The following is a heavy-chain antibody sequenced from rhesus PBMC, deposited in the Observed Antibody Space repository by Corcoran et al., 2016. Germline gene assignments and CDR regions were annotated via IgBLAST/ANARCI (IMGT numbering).Heavy chain of an antibody. CDR2: IGCSSGRT. CDR1: GGSISSSY. Sequence: QLQLQESGPGLVKPSETLSLTCAVSGGSISSSYWSWIRQPPGKGLEGIGYIGCSSGRTYYNTHLKSRVTISKDKSKNKVSLKLSSVTAAGTAVYYCARRGPYCSRGGCYFDYWGQGVLVTVSS. V-gene: IGHV4-165*01. J-gene: IGHJ4*01. CDR3: ARRGPYCSRGGCYFDY. D-gene: IGHD2-39*01.